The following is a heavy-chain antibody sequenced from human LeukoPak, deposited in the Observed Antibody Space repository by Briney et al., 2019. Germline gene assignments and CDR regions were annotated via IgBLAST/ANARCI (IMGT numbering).Heavy chain of an antibody. CDR2: IYYSGST. CDR1: GGSISSYY. CDR3: ARAGYCSSTSRYFDY. J-gene: IGHJ4*02. V-gene: IGHV4-59*01. Sequence: TSETLSLTCTVSGGSISSYYWSWIRQPPGKGLEGIGYIYYSGSTNYNPSLKSRVTISVDTSKNQFSLKLSSVTAADTAVYYCARAGYCSSTSRYFDYWGQGTLVTVSS. D-gene: IGHD2-2*01.